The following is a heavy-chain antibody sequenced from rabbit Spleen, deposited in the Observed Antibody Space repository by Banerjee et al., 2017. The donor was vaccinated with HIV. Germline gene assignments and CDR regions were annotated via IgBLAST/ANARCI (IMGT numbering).Heavy chain of an antibody. CDR3: VRDQARMLDL. J-gene: IGHJ4*01. V-gene: IGHV1S47*01. Sequence: QEQLVESGGGLVKPEGSLTLTCTASGFDLSSYWICWVRQAPGKGLEWIGYIDPVFSSTHYASWVNGRFTISNDNAQNTVDLQMNSLTAADTATYFCVRDQARMLDLWGQGTLVTVS. CDR2: IDPVFSST. CDR1: GFDLSSYW.